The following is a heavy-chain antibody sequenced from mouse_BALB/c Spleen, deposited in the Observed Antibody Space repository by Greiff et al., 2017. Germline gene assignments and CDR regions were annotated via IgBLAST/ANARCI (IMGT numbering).Heavy chain of an antibody. CDR3: ARGKYYGSSYGYAMDY. D-gene: IGHD1-1*01. J-gene: IGHJ4*01. V-gene: IGHV1-7*01. CDR1: GYTFTSYW. CDR2: INPSTGYT. Sequence: QVQLQQSGAELAKPGASVKMSCKASGYTFTSYWMHWVKQRPGQGLEWIGYINPSTGYTEYNQKFKDKATLTADKSSSTAYMQLSSLTSEDSAVYYCARGKYYGSSYGYAMDYWGQGTSVTVSS.